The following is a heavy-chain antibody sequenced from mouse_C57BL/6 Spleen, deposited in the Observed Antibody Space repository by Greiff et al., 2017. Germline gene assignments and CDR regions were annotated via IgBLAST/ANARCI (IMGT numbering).Heavy chain of an antibody. Sequence: QVQLQQPGAELVKPGASVMLSCKASGYTFTSSWMHWVKQRPGQGLEWIGMIHPNSGSTNYNEKFKSKATLTVDKSSSTAYMQLSSLTSEDSAVXYCASDWDRFDYWGQGTTLTVSS. CDR1: GYTFTSSW. V-gene: IGHV1-64*01. CDR3: ASDWDRFDY. D-gene: IGHD4-1*01. J-gene: IGHJ2*01. CDR2: IHPNSGST.